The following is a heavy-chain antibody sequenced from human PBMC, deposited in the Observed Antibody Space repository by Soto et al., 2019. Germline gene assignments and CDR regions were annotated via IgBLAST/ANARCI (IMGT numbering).Heavy chain of an antibody. CDR1: RVTLNTYC. D-gene: IGHD1-26*01. CDR3: ARRYPRWSPSFYYYMDV. Sequence: SLRISCAASRVTLNTYCMCWVLQAPGKGLEWVAVSWYDGTNKDYADSVKGRFTISRDNSRNTRYLQMKSLRAEDTAVYDCARRYPRWSPSFYYYMDVWGQWTTVTVSS. J-gene: IGHJ6*01. CDR2: SWYDGTNK. V-gene: IGHV3-33*07.